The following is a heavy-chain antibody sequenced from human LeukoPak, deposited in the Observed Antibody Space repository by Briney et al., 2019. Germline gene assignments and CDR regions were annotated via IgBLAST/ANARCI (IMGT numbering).Heavy chain of an antibody. Sequence: PSETLSLTCTVSGGSLIGSYWTWIRQSPGGGLEYIGYIYNTVDVNYSPSLKSRVTISIDMSRSQFSLRLKSVTAADTAIYYFARSRNYDSTGYNPTYYFDSWGQGALVTVSS. CDR2: IYNTVDV. J-gene: IGHJ4*02. CDR1: GGSLIGSY. CDR3: ARSRNYDSTGYNPTYYFDS. V-gene: IGHV4-59*01. D-gene: IGHD3-22*01.